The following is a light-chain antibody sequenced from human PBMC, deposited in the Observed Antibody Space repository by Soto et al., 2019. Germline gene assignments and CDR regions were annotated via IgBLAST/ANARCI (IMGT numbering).Light chain of an antibody. V-gene: IGKV1-5*01. CDR1: QSISSS. Sequence: DIQMTQSPSTLSASVGDRVTITCRASQSISSSLAWYQQKPGKAPKLLIYDAFSLESGVPSTFSGSGSGTEFTLTISSLQPDDFATYYCQQLNSYPLTFGQGTRLEIK. CDR3: QQLNSYPLT. J-gene: IGKJ5*01. CDR2: DAF.